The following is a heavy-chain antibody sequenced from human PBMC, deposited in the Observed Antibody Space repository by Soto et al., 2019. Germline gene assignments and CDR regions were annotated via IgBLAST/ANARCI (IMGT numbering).Heavy chain of an antibody. D-gene: IGHD3-16*01. V-gene: IGHV1-18*01. CDR2: SNTYNGNT. Sequence: QVQLVQSGAEVKNPGASVKVSCKASGYTFTRYGIGWARQAPGQGLEWRGWSNTYNGNTNYAKNVQGTVTLTTDTSTSTAYMELRSLRSNDTAIYYCAMVDVYVTPSPQDVWGQGTTVIVSS. CDR3: AMVDVYVTPSPQDV. CDR1: GYTFTRYG. J-gene: IGHJ6*02.